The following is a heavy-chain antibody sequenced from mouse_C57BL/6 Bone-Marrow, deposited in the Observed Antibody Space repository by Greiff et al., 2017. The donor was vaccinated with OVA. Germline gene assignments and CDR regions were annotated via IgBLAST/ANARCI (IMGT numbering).Heavy chain of an antibody. J-gene: IGHJ2*01. D-gene: IGHD1-1*01. CDR3: ARSSGTTVGPV. V-gene: IGHV1-82*01. CDR2: IYPGDGDT. CDR1: GYAFSSSW. Sequence: QVQLKESGPELVKPGASVKISCKASGYAFSSSWMNWVKQRPGKGLEWIGRIYPGDGDTNYNGKFKGKATLTADKSSSTAYMQLSSLTSEDSAVYFCARSSGTTVGPVWGQGTTLTVSS.